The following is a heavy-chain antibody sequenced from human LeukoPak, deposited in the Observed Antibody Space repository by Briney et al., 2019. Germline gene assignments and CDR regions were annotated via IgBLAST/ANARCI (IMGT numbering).Heavy chain of an antibody. J-gene: IGHJ4*02. D-gene: IGHD3-22*01. CDR2: VYYSGST. Sequence: SETLSLTCTVSGGSISSGSYYWSWIRQPPGKGLEWIGYVYYSGSTYYNPSLQSRVTISLDTSKNQFSLKVRSVTAADTAVYYCARMGSGPGAYYPYNFDNWGQGTLVTVSS. V-gene: IGHV4-30-4*07. CDR1: GGSISSGSYY. CDR3: ARMGSGPGAYYPYNFDN.